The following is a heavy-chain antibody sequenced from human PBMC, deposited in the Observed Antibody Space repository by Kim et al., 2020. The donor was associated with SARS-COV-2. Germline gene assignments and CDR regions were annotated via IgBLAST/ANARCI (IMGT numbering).Heavy chain of an antibody. D-gene: IGHD7-27*01. J-gene: IGHJ5*02. Sequence: AHAVKDRFTTSRNNSKNPLYLQMNSLRAEDTAVYYCARDVGNTEGWFDPWGQGTLVTVSS. CDR3: ARDVGNTEGWFDP. V-gene: IGHV3-66*01.